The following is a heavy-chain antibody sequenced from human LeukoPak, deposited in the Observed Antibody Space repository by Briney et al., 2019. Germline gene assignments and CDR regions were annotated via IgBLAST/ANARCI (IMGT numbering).Heavy chain of an antibody. CDR2: IGKDGSEN. CDR1: GFNLNSFW. CDR3: ARTYSPFDY. Sequence: PGGSLRLSCSVSGFNLNSFWMTWVRQAPGKGLEWVANIGKDGSENNYVDSVKGRFTISRDNATNSLYLQMNSLRAEDTAIYYCARTYSPFDYWGQGTLVTVSS. J-gene: IGHJ4*02. D-gene: IGHD5-18*01. V-gene: IGHV3-7*04.